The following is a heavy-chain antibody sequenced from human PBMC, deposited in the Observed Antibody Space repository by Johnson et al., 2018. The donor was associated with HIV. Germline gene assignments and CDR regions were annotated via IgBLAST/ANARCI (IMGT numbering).Heavy chain of an antibody. J-gene: IGHJ3*01. CDR2: LKSRTDGETA. CDR1: GFTFTNAW. Sequence: VQLVESGGGLVKPGGSLRLSCAASGFTFTNAWMHWVRQAPGKGLEWVGRLKSRTDGETADYAAPVKGRFTISRDDSKNSLYLQMNSLKTEDTAVYYCTTDLPYCSGHDCYNAFDLWGQGTTVIVSS. V-gene: IGHV3-15*01. CDR3: TTDLPYCSGHDCYNAFDL. D-gene: IGHD2-15*01.